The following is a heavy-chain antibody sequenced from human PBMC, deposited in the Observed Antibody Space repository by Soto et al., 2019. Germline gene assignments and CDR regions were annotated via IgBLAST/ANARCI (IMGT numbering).Heavy chain of an antibody. D-gene: IGHD3-3*01. CDR2: INPSGGST. J-gene: IGHJ6*02. V-gene: IGHV1-46*01. CDR1: GYTSTSYY. CDR3: ARERITIFGVVRSYYYYGMDV. Sequence: ASVKVSCKASGYTSTSYYMHWVRQAPGQGLEWMGIINPSGGSTSYAQKFQGRVTMTRDTSTSTVYMELSSLRSEDTAVYYCARERITIFGVVRSYYYYGMDVWGQGTTVTVSS.